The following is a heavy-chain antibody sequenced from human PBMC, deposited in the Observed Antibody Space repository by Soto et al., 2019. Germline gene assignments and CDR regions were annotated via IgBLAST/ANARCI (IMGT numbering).Heavy chain of an antibody. J-gene: IGHJ4*02. V-gene: IGHV4-34*01. Sequence: PSETLSLTCAVYGGSFSGYYWSWIRQPPGKGLEWIGEINHSGSTNYNPSLKSRVTISVDTSKNQFSLKLSSVTAADTAVYYCARDPYYYDSSGPDYWGQGTLVTVSS. CDR1: GGSFSGYY. CDR3: ARDPYYYDSSGPDY. CDR2: INHSGST. D-gene: IGHD3-22*01.